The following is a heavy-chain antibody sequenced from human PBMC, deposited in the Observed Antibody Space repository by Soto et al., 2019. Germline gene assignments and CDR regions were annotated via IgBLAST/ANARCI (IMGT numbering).Heavy chain of an antibody. CDR2: LSSGGTYL. CDR3: VKGGEDITSPYGMDV. D-gene: IGHD3-16*01. V-gene: IGHV3-21*06. CDR1: GFTFRTHT. J-gene: IGHJ6*02. Sequence: GGSLRLSCAGSGFTFRTHTLVWVRQALGKGLEWVSSLSSGGTYLEYAHSVKGRFAISRDDAKDSVFLQMNSLKTDDTAVYYCVKGGEDITSPYGMDVWGQGTTVTVSS.